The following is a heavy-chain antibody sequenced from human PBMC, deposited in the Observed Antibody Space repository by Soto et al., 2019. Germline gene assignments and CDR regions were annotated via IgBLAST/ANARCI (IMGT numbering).Heavy chain of an antibody. J-gene: IGHJ6*02. CDR3: TKDDGYNDSTYYHYFGMDV. CDR1: GFTFSGYY. D-gene: IGHD5-12*01. Sequence: GGSLRLSCAASGFTFSGYYMHWVRQAPGKGLEWVAVISYDGSTEYYADSVKGRFTISRDNSANRLFLQMNSLRPEDTAVYYCTKDDGYNDSTYYHYFGMDVWGQGTTVTVSS. CDR2: ISYDGSTE. V-gene: IGHV3-30*18.